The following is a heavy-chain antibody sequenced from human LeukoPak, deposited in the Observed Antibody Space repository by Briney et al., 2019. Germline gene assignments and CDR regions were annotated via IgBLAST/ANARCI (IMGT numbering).Heavy chain of an antibody. CDR1: GFTFSSYA. Sequence: PGGSLRLSCAASGFTFSSYAMSWVRQAPGKGLEWVSAISGSGGSTYYADSVKGRFTISRDNSKNTLYLQMNSLRAEDTAVYYCTTDAQRGYYFDYWGQGTLVTVSS. V-gene: IGHV3-23*01. J-gene: IGHJ4*02. D-gene: IGHD5-24*01. CDR3: TTDAQRGYYFDY. CDR2: ISGSGGST.